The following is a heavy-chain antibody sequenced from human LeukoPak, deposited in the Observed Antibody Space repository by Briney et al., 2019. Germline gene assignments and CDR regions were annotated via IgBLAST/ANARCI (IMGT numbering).Heavy chain of an antibody. J-gene: IGHJ6*03. CDR3: ARVWSSFYYYMDV. CDR2: IYTSGST. CDR1: GGSISSGSYY. Sequence: SETLSLTCTVSGGSISSGSYYWSWIRQPAGKGLEWIGRIYTSGSTNYNPSLKSRVTISVDTSKNQFSLKLSSVTAADTAVYYCARVWSSFYYYMDVWGKGTTVTVSS. V-gene: IGHV4-61*02. D-gene: IGHD6-13*01.